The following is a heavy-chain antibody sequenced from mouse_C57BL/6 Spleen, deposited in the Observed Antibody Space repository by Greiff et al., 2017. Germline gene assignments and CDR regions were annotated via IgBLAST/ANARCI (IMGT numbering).Heavy chain of an antibody. V-gene: IGHV1-52*01. Sequence: QVQLQQPGAELVRPGSSVKLSCKASGYTFTSYWMHWVKQRPIQGLEWIGNIDPSDSETHYNQKFKDKATLTVDKSSSTAYMQLSSLTSEDSAFYYCAREDSKSFAFAYWGQGTLVTVSA. CDR2: IDPSDSET. D-gene: IGHD2-5*01. CDR1: GYTFTSYW. CDR3: AREDSKSFAFAY. J-gene: IGHJ3*01.